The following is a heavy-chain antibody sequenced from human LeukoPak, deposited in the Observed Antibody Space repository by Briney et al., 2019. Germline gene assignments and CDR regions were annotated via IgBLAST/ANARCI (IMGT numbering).Heavy chain of an antibody. D-gene: IGHD2-2*02. CDR3: TLYNY. CDR2: INPGNGDT. V-gene: IGHV1-3*03. J-gene: IGHJ4*02. Sequence: ASVKGSCKTSGDSFTSQDMHWVRHAPGQSLEWMGCINPGNGDTKYSQECQGRVTITRDTSATTAYMELSSLRSDDMAVYYCTLYNYWGQGTLVTVSS. CDR1: GDSFTSQD.